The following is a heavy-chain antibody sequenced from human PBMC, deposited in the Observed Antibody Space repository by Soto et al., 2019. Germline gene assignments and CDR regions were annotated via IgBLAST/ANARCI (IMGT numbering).Heavy chain of an antibody. CDR1: GGSISSGDYY. Sequence: QVQLQESGPGLVKPSQTLSLTCTVSGGSISSGDYYWSWIRHHPGKGLEWIGYIYSSGCTYYNPSLRSRVTISADTSKNQFSLRLSSVTAADTAVYYCVRDDDYDTSRNDAFDIWGQGTMVTVSS. D-gene: IGHD3-22*01. CDR2: IYSSGCT. J-gene: IGHJ3*02. V-gene: IGHV4-31*03. CDR3: VRDDDYDTSRNDAFDI.